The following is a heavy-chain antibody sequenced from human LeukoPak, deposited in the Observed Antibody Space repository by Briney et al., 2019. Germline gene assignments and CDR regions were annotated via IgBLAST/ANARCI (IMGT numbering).Heavy chain of an antibody. D-gene: IGHD3-22*01. CDR2: IIPIFGTA. CDR3: ARGVDSSGYYGY. Sequence: LVKISCKASGGTFSSYAISWVRQAPGQGLEWMGGIIPIFGTANYAQKFQGRVTITADESTSTAYMELSSLRSEDTAVYYCARGVDSSGYYGYWGQGTLVTVSS. J-gene: IGHJ4*02. CDR1: GGTFSSYA. V-gene: IGHV1-69*13.